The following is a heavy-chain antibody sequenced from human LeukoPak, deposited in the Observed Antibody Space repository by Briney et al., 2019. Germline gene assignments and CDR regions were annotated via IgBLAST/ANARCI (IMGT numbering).Heavy chain of an antibody. V-gene: IGHV3-74*01. D-gene: IGHD3-16*01. CDR3: GRDPVADGGEIYGMDV. CDR1: GFTFSSYW. J-gene: IGHJ6*02. Sequence: GGSLRLSCAASGFTFSSYWMHWVRQAPGKGLVWVSRINSDGSSTSYADSVKGRLTISRDNAKNTLYLQMNSLRAEDTAVYYCGRDPVADGGEIYGMDVWGQGTTVTVSS. CDR2: INSDGSST.